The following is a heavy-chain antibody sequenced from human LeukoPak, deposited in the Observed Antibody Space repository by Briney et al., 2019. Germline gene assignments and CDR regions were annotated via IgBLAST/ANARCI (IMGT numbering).Heavy chain of an antibody. CDR3: ARGAGYSSSWYNPYGMDV. J-gene: IGHJ6*02. CDR1: GFTFSSYA. D-gene: IGHD6-13*01. V-gene: IGHV3-23*01. Sequence: GGSLRLSCAASGFTFSSYALSWVRQAPGKGLEWVSGISHSSYNRFYAESVKGRFTISRDNSKNTLFLQMNSLRAEDTAVYYCARGAGYSSSWYNPYGMDVWGQGTTVTVSS. CDR2: ISHSSYNR.